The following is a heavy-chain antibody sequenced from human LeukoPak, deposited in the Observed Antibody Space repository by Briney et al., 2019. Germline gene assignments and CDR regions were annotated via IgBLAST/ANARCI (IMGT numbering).Heavy chain of an antibody. J-gene: IGHJ4*02. CDR2: IYHSGST. V-gene: IGHV4-38-2*02. Sequence: SETLSLTCTVSGYSISSGYYWGWIRQPPGKGLEWIGSIYHSGSTYYNPSLKSRVTISVDTSKNQFSLKLSSVTAADTAVYYCARVPDMITFGGVIVPEAFFDYWGQGTLVTVSS. CDR3: ARVPDMITFGGVIVPEAFFDY. D-gene: IGHD3-16*02. CDR1: GYSISSGYY.